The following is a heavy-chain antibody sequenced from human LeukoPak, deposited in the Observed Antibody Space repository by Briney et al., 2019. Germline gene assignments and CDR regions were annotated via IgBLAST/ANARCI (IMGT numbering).Heavy chain of an antibody. Sequence: SVKVSCKASGGTFSSYAISWVRQAPGQGLEWMGRIIPILGIANYAQKFQGRVTITADKSTSTAYMELSSLRSEDTAVYYCAREQAGGSDQNRGDAFDIWGQGTMVTVSS. CDR2: IIPILGIA. CDR1: GGTFSSYA. D-gene: IGHD1-26*01. CDR3: AREQAGGSDQNRGDAFDI. J-gene: IGHJ3*02. V-gene: IGHV1-69*04.